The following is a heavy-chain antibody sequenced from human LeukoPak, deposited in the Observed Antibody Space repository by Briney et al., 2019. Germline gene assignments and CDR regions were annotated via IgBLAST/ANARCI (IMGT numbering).Heavy chain of an antibody. CDR2: IKQDGSEK. D-gene: IGHD3-3*01. V-gene: IGHV3-7*04. J-gene: IGHJ4*02. Sequence: GGPLRLSCAASGFTFSSSWMSWVRQAPGKGLEWVANIKQDGSEKNYVDSVKGRFTISRENAKNSLYLQMNSLRAEDTAVYYCAKGGYYPDYWGQGTLVTVSS. CDR3: AKGGYYPDY. CDR1: GFTFSSSW.